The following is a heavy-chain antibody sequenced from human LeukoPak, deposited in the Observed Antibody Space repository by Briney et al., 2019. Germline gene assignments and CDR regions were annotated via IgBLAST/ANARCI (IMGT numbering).Heavy chain of an antibody. V-gene: IGHV5-51*01. D-gene: IGHD5-18*01. CDR2: IYPGDSDT. CDR3: ARQRGYSYGLYWYFDL. CDR1: GYSFTSYW. J-gene: IGHJ2*01. Sequence: GESLKISCKGSGYSFTSYWIGWVRQMPGKGLEWMGIIYPGDSDTRYSPSFQGQVTISADKSISTAYLQWSSLKASDTAMYYCARQRGYSYGLYWYFDLWGRGTLVTVSS.